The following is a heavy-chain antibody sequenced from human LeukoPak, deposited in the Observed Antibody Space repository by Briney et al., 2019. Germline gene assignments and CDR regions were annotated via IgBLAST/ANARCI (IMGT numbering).Heavy chain of an antibody. CDR1: GIPVAANY. CDR2: LYTGGGT. Sequence: GGSLRLSCAASGIPVAANYMAWVRQAPGKGLEFVSVLYTGGGTDYVDSVKGRFTISRDNSKNIEYLQMNTLRPEDTAVYFCARLRTQVGSTIQEGWFDPWGRGTLVTVSS. J-gene: IGHJ5*02. V-gene: IGHV3-53*01. D-gene: IGHD2-2*01. CDR3: ARLRTQVGSTIQEGWFDP.